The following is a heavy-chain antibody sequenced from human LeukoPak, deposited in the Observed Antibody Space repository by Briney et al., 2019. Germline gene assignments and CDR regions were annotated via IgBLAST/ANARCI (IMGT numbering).Heavy chain of an antibody. CDR3: AKGVSGWYIFDY. V-gene: IGHV3-53*01. CDR1: GFTVSSNY. Sequence: GGSLRLSCAASGFTVSSNYMSWVRQAPGKGLEWVSVIYSGGSTYYADSVKGRFTISRDYSKNTLYLQMNSLRAEDTAVYYCAKGVSGWYIFDYWGQGTLVTVSS. J-gene: IGHJ4*02. D-gene: IGHD6-19*01. CDR2: IYSGGST.